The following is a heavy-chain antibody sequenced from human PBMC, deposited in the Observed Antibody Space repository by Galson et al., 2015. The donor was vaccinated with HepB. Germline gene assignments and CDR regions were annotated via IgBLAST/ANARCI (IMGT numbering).Heavy chain of an antibody. CDR2: ISSSSSYI. Sequence: SLRLSCAASGFTFSSYSMNWVRQAPGKGLEWVSSISSSSSYIYYADSVKGRFTISRDNAKNSLYLQMNSLRAVDTAVYYCARGAEVEMAPRGQGTLVTVSS. D-gene: IGHD5-24*01. CDR3: ARGAEVEMAP. V-gene: IGHV3-21*01. J-gene: IGHJ4*02. CDR1: GFTFSSYS.